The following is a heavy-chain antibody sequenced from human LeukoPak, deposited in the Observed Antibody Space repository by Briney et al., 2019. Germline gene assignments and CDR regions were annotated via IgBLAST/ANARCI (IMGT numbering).Heavy chain of an antibody. CDR3: ARANPWGPGDY. V-gene: IGHV4-59*01. J-gene: IGHJ4*02. D-gene: IGHD7-27*01. CDR2: IYYSGST. CDR1: GGSISSYY. Sequence: NASETLSLTCTVSGGSISSYYWSWIRQPPGKGLEWIGYIYYSGSTNYNPSLKSRVTISVDTSKNQFSLKLSSVTAADTAVCYCARANPWGPGDYWGQGTLVTVSS.